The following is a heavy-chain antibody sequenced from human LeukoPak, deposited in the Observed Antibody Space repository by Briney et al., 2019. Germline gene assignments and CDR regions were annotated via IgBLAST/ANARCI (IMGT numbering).Heavy chain of an antibody. J-gene: IGHJ4*02. CDR3: AKGSGVQLWLKPFDY. CDR1: GFTFSSYA. D-gene: IGHD5-18*01. V-gene: IGHV3-23*01. CDR2: ISGSGGST. Sequence: GGSLRVSCAASGFTFSSYAMSWVRQAPGNGLEWVSAISGSGGSTYYADSVKGRFTISRDNSKNTLYLQMNSLRAEDTAVYYCAKGSGVQLWLKPFDYWGQGTLVTVSS.